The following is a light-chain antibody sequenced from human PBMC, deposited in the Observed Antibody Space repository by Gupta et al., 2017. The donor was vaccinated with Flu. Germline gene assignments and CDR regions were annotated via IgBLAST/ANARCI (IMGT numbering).Light chain of an antibody. CDR3: SAYDSSRGAWV. CDR1: SNDVGNQG. V-gene: IGLV10-54*04. J-gene: IGLJ3*02. CDR2: RNN. Sequence: NSNDVGNQGAAWLQQHQGHPPKLLSYRNNNRPSGISERFSASRSGNTASLTITELQPEDETDYYCSAYDSSRGAWVFGGGTKLTVL.